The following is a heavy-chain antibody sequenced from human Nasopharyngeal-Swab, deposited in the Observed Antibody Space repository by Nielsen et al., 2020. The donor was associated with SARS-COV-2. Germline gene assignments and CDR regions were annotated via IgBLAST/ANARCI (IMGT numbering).Heavy chain of an antibody. CDR3: ARAGNFWSGYYRSYYYGMDV. D-gene: IGHD3-3*01. V-gene: IGHV3-11*01. J-gene: IGHJ6*02. CDR2: ISSSGSTI. Sequence: GQAAGRGVWWVLYISSSGSTIYYADSVKGRFTISRDNAKNSLYLQMNSLRAEDTAVYYCARAGNFWSGYYRSYYYGMDVWGQGTTVTVSS.